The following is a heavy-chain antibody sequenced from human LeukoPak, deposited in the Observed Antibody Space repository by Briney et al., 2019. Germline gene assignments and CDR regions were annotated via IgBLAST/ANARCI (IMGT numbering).Heavy chain of an antibody. D-gene: IGHD3-22*01. J-gene: IGHJ4*02. Sequence: SETLSLTCTVSGGSISSSSYYWGWIRQPPGKGLEWIGSIYYSGSTYYNPSLKSRVTISVDTSKNQFSLKLSSVTAADTAVYYCARTAYYDSSGYSDWGQGTLVTVSS. CDR1: GGSISSSSYY. V-gene: IGHV4-39*07. CDR3: ARTAYYDSSGYSD. CDR2: IYYSGST.